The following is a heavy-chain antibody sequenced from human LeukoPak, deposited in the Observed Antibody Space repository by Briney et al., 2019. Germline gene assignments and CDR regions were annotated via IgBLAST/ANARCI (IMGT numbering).Heavy chain of an antibody. CDR2: ISGSGGST. CDR1: GFTFSSYA. CDR3: AKARIQLWFPGAGTGPADDY. V-gene: IGHV3-23*01. J-gene: IGHJ4*02. D-gene: IGHD5-18*01. Sequence: PGGSLRLSCAASGFTFSSYAMSWVRQAPGKGLEWVSAISGSGGSTYYADSVKGRFTISRDNSKNTLYLQMNSLRAEDTAVYYCAKARIQLWFPGAGTGPADDYWGQGTLVTVSS.